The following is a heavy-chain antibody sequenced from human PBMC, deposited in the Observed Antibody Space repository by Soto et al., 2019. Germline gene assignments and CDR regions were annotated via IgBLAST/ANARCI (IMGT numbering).Heavy chain of an antibody. J-gene: IGHJ4*02. CDR1: AFSVSARGVG. D-gene: IGHD3-16*01. CDR2: INWNDDK. CDR3: AHSPWGAAPDY. V-gene: IGHV2-5*01. Sequence: QITLKESGPTLVKPTQPLTLTCTVSAFSVSARGVGVGWIRQPPGKAREWLGIINWNDDKRYSPSLKSRLTTTKDTSKNHVVLTMTNMDPVDTATYYCAHSPWGAAPDYWGQGTLVTVSS.